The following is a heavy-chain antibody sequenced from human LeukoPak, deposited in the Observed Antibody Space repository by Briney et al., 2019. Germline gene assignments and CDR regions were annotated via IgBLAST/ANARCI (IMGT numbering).Heavy chain of an antibody. J-gene: IGHJ6*03. Sequence: QSGGSLRLSCAASGFTFSSYGMSWVRQAPGKGLEWVSAISGSGGSTYYADSVKGRFTISRDNSKNTLYLQMNSLRAEDTAVYYCAKEGYCSGGSCYTNRYYYYYYYMDVWGKGTTVTVSS. CDR1: GFTFSSYG. CDR2: ISGSGGST. V-gene: IGHV3-23*01. D-gene: IGHD2-15*01. CDR3: AKEGYCSGGSCYTNRYYYYYYYMDV.